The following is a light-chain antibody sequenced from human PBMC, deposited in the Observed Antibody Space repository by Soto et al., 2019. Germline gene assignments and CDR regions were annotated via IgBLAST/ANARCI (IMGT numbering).Light chain of an antibody. Sequence: QSALTQPPSVSGAPGQRVTISCTGSSSNIGAGYDVHWYQQLPGTAPKLLIYGNSNRPSGVPDRFSGSKSGTSASLATTGLQAEDEADYYCQSYDSSLSGHVVFGGGTQLTVL. CDR1: SSNIGAGYD. J-gene: IGLJ2*01. CDR2: GNS. V-gene: IGLV1-40*01. CDR3: QSYDSSLSGHVV.